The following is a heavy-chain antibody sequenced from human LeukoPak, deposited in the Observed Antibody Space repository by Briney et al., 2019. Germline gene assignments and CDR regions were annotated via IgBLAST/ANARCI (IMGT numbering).Heavy chain of an antibody. CDR1: GFPFSTSA. D-gene: IGHD2-2*01. CDR3: AKDEDWRPAAD. CDR2: ISKGFT. Sequence: LGGSLGLSCAASGFPFSTSAMSWVRQAPGKGLEWLSAISKGFTYYADSVRGRFTISRDNSKNTVFLQMNSLTAEDTALYYCAKDEDWRPAADWGQGTLVTVSS. V-gene: IGHV3-23*01. J-gene: IGHJ4*02.